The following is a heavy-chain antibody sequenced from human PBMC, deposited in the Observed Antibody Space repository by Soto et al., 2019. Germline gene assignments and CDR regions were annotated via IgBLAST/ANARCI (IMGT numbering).Heavy chain of an antibody. CDR1: GFTFSSYA. V-gene: IGHV3-23*01. Sequence: GGSLILSCAASGFTFSSYAMSWVRQAPGKGLEWVSAISGSGGSTYYADSVKGRFTISRDNSKNTLYLQMNSLRAEDTAVYYCAGGVVILYYYYYYMDVWGKGTTVTVSS. J-gene: IGHJ6*03. CDR3: AGGVVILYYYYYYMDV. CDR2: ISGSGGST. D-gene: IGHD3-3*01.